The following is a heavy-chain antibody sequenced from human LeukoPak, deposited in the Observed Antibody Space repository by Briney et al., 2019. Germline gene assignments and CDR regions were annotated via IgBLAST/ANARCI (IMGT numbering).Heavy chain of an antibody. V-gene: IGHV1-2*02. D-gene: IGHD3-10*01. Sequence: ASVKVSCKASGGTFSNYGISWVRQAPGQGLEWMGWINPNSGGTNYAQEVQGRVTMTRDTSISTAYMELSRLRSDDTAVYYCARDLVLWFGEFLYRSNWFAPWGQGTLVTVSS. J-gene: IGHJ5*02. CDR2: INPNSGGT. CDR1: GGTFSNYG. CDR3: ARDLVLWFGEFLYRSNWFAP.